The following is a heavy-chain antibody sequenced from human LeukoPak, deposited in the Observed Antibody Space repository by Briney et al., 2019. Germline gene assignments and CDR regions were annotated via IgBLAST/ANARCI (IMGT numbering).Heavy chain of an antibody. CDR3: ARSGQLQWFGAARRPYYYGLAV. D-gene: IGHD3-10*01. J-gene: IGHJ6*01. CDR2: IFPGDAKT. V-gene: IGHV5-51*01. CDR1: DSNFPGYS. Sequence: GDSLHSPCQASDSNFPGYSIGWARQMHGRGLEGMGIIFPGDAKTRYIPSLQSQVTISADKSISTDYLQWSSRMASDTAMYYCARSGQLQWFGAARRPYYYGLAVGGQGTTVTVS.